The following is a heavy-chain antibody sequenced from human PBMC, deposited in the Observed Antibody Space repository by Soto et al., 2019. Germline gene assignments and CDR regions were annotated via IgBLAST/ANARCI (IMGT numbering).Heavy chain of an antibody. CDR3: AKDIQPAAPEFVYYYYGMDV. V-gene: IGHV3-23*01. J-gene: IGHJ6*02. CDR2: ISGSGGST. D-gene: IGHD2-2*01. CDR1: GFTFSSYA. Sequence: GGSLRLSXAASGFTFSSYAMSWVRQAPGKGLEWVSAISGSGGSTYYADSVKGRFTISRDNSKNTLYLQMNSLRAEDTAVYYCAKDIQPAAPEFVYYYYGMDVWGQGTTVTVSS.